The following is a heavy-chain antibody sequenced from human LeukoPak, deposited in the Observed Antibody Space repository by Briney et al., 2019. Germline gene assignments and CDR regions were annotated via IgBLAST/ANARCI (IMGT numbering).Heavy chain of an antibody. CDR3: ARSLRDAFDI. V-gene: IGHV3-21*06. J-gene: IGHJ3*02. Sequence: GGSLRLSCAASGFTFSSYTMNWVRQAPGKGLEWVSSLSGTGRYIYYADLMKGRFTISRDNAKNSLYLQMYSLRAEDTAVYYCARSLRDAFDIWGQGTMVTVSS. CDR1: GFTFSSYT. CDR2: LSGTGRYI.